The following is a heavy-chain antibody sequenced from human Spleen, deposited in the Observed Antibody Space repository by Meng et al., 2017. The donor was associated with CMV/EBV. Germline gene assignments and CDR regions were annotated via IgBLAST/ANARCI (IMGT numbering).Heavy chain of an antibody. CDR1: GFNFGDYG. CDR2: IRTKVYGETT. Sequence: GESLKISCTGSGFNFGDYGMSWVRQAPGKGLEWVGLIRTKVYGETTEYAASVKGRFTISRDDSKNIAYLQMNSLKTEDTAVYYCTRVGFDDSSGYYYYYYGMDVWGQGTTVTVSS. D-gene: IGHD3-22*01. CDR3: TRVGFDDSSGYYYYYYGMDV. V-gene: IGHV3-49*04. J-gene: IGHJ6*02.